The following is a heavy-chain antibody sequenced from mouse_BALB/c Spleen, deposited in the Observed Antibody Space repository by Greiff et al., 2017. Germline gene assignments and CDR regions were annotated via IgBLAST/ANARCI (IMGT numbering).Heavy chain of an antibody. CDR3: ARGEGNHPPSYAMDY. J-gene: IGHJ4*01. V-gene: IGHV1-69*02. CDR2: IDPSDSYT. CDR1: GYTFTSYW. D-gene: IGHD2-1*01. Sequence: QVQLQQPGAELVKPGASVKLSCKASGYTFTSYWMHWVKQRPGQGLEWIGEIDPSDSYTNYNQKFKGKATLTVDKSSSTAYMQLSSLTSEDSAVYYCARGEGNHPPSYAMDYWGQGTSVTVSS.